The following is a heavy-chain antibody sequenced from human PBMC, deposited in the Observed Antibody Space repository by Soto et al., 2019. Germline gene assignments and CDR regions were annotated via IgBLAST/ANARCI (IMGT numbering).Heavy chain of an antibody. V-gene: IGHV3-33*01. CDR3: ARDLKAMAHYYYYGMDV. J-gene: IGHJ6*02. CDR2: IWYDGSNK. D-gene: IGHD5-18*01. Sequence: QVQLVESGGGVVQPGRSRRLSCAASGFTFSSYGMHWVRQAPGKGLEWVAVIWYDGSNKYYADSVKGRFTISRDNSKNTLYLQMNSLRAEDTAVYYCARDLKAMAHYYYYGMDVWGQGTTVTVSS. CDR1: GFTFSSYG.